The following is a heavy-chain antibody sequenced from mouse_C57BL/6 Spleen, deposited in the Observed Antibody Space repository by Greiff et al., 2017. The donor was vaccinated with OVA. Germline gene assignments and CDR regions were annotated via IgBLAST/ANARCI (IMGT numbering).Heavy chain of an antibody. V-gene: IGHV5-12*01. D-gene: IGHD1-1*01. Sequence: EVQLLESGGGLVQPGGSLKLSCAASGFTFSDYYLSWVRQTPEKRLEWVAYIRNGGGSTYYPDTVTGRFTISRDNAKNTLYLQMSRLKSEDTAMYYCARQDYGSSWYFDVWGTGTTVTVSA. J-gene: IGHJ1*03. CDR3: ARQDYGSSWYFDV. CDR1: GFTFSDYY. CDR2: IRNGGGST.